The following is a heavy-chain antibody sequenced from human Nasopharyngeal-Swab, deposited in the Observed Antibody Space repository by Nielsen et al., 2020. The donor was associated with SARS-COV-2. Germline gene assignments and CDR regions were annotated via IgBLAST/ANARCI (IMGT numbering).Heavy chain of an antibody. D-gene: IGHD3-3*01. Sequence: GESLKISCAASGFTFSSYSMNWVRQAPGKGLERVSSISSSSSYIYYADSVKGRFTISRDNAKNSLYLQMNSLRAEDTAVYYCARDGPNTIFGVVTTNYYYYYYMDVWGKGTTVTVSS. CDR3: ARDGPNTIFGVVTTNYYYYYYMDV. CDR1: GFTFSSYS. V-gene: IGHV3-21*01. CDR2: ISSSSSYI. J-gene: IGHJ6*03.